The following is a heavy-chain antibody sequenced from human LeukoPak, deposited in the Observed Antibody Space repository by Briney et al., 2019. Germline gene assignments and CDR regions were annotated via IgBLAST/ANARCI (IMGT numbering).Heavy chain of an antibody. J-gene: IGHJ3*02. CDR3: AREGCSSTSCYLRGHAFDI. Sequence: SETLSLTCAVYGGSFSGYYWSWIRQPPGKGLEWIGEINHSGSTNYNPSLKSRVTISVDTSKNQFSLKLSSVTAADTAVYYCAREGCSSTSCYLRGHAFDIRGQGTMVTVSS. V-gene: IGHV4-34*01. CDR2: INHSGST. D-gene: IGHD2-2*01. CDR1: GGSFSGYY.